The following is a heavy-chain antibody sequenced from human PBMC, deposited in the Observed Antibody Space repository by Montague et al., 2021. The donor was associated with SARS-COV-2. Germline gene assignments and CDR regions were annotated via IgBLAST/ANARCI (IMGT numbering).Heavy chain of an antibody. V-gene: IGHV4-34*01. D-gene: IGHD3-10*01. CDR2: INQGGRT. CDR3: ARRGSSVWGVTVSAELDY. CDR1: GGSFSGYY. J-gene: IGHJ4*02. Sequence: SETLSLTCAVYGGSFSGYYWSWIRQPPEKGLEWIGEINQGGRTNNNPSLKSRVIISVDTSKNQFSLRPSSVTAADTAVYYCARRGSSVWGVTVSAELDYWGQGILVIVSS.